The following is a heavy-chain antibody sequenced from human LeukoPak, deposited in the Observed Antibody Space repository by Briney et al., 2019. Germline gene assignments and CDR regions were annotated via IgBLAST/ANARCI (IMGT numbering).Heavy chain of an antibody. CDR2: IYYSGNT. V-gene: IGHV4-61*08. CDR1: GGSITSGGYY. Sequence: SQTLSLTCSVSGGSITSGGYYWSWIRQPPGKGLEWIGHIYYSGNTNYNPSLKSRVTISGDTSKNQFSLKLTSVTAADTAVYYCATLMGATTSWGQGTLVTVSS. J-gene: IGHJ4*02. D-gene: IGHD1-26*01. CDR3: ATLMGATTS.